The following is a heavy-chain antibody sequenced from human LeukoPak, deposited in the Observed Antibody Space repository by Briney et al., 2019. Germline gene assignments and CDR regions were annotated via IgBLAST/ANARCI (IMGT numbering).Heavy chain of an antibody. D-gene: IGHD3-22*01. Sequence: SETLSLTCTVSGGSISSYYWSWIRQPPGMGLEWIGYIYTSGSTNYNPSLKSRVTISVDTSKNQFSLKLSSVTAADTAVYYCASRRPNYYDSSGYFDYWGQGTLVTVSS. V-gene: IGHV4-4*09. CDR2: IYTSGST. J-gene: IGHJ4*02. CDR3: ASRRPNYYDSSGYFDY. CDR1: GGSISSYY.